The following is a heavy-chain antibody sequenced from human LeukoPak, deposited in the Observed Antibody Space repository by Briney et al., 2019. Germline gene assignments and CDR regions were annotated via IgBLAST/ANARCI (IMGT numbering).Heavy chain of an antibody. J-gene: IGHJ6*02. CDR1: GFTFDDYG. CDR3: ARAGGSRYYYAMDV. D-gene: IGHD3-16*01. CDR2: ISWNSGSV. Sequence: PGGSLRLSCAASGFTFDDYGMHWVRQAPGKGLEWVSGISWNSGSVGYADSVEGRFTISRDNAEKSLYLQMNSLRAEDTAFYYCARAGGSRYYYAMDVWGQGTTVTVSS. V-gene: IGHV3-9*01.